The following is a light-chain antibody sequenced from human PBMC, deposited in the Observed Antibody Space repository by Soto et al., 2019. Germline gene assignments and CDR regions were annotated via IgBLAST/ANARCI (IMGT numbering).Light chain of an antibody. Sequence: DIVLTQSPDSLAVSLGERCTINCQSTQSVLYSSNNKNYLAWYQQKQGQPPKLIIYWASTRESGVPDRFSGSGSGTDLNLTISSLQAEDVAVYYCQQYYSTPLTFGGGTKVDIK. CDR1: QSVLYSSNNKNY. CDR3: QQYYSTPLT. V-gene: IGKV4-1*01. J-gene: IGKJ4*01. CDR2: WAS.